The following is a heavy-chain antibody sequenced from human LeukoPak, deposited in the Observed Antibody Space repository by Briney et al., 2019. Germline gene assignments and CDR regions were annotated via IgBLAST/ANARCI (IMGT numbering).Heavy chain of an antibody. CDR2: VYPDGSP. J-gene: IGHJ4*02. V-gene: IGHV4-4*07. CDR3: TRGLHTSLPFR. Sequence: SETLSLTCTVSGGSISTHFWSWIRQTAAKELEWIGRVYPDGSPNYNPSLEGRVTMSRDTSQNQFSLKLSSVTAADTAVYYCTRGLHTSLPFRWGQGTRVTVSA. D-gene: IGHD2/OR15-2a*01. CDR1: GGSISTHF.